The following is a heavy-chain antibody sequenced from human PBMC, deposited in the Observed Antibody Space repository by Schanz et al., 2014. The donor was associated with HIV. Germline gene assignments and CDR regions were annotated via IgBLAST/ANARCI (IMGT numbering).Heavy chain of an antibody. CDR2: IYSGGST. CDR3: ARSQKGTSCCSPLDF. J-gene: IGHJ4*02. D-gene: IGHD2-2*01. Sequence: EVQLVESGGGLVKPGGSLRLSCAASRFTFSVYAMNWVRQAPGKGLEWVAVIYSGGSTYYTDSVKGRFTVSRDNSKNRVFLQMNSLSTEDAAVYHCARSQKGTSCCSPLDFWGQGTPVTV. CDR1: RFTFSVYA. V-gene: IGHV3-66*02.